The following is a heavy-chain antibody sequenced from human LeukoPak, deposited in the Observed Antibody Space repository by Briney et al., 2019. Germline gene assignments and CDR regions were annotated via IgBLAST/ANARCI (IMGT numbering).Heavy chain of an antibody. J-gene: IGHJ4*02. D-gene: IGHD4-11*01. V-gene: IGHV3-48*01. CDR1: GFTFSAYS. CDR2: ISSSSTTI. CDR3: ARDPHSIPTYFDY. Sequence: PGGSLRLSCAASGFTFSAYSINWVRQAPGKGLEWVSYISSSSTTIYYADSVKGRFTISRDNAKNSLYLQMNSLRAEDTAVYYCARDPHSIPTYFDYWGQGTLVTVSS.